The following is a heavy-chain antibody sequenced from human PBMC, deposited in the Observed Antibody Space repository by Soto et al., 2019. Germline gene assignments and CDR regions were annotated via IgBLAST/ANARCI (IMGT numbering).Heavy chain of an antibody. D-gene: IGHD5-12*01. V-gene: IGHV4-4*02. CDR2: VSHSGST. CDR1: SVSITSSNW. Sequence: QVQLQESGPGLVKPSGTLSLTCAVSSVSITSSNWWSWVRQPPGKGLEWIGEVSHSGSTNYIPSLKSRVTISVDKSSKQFSLRLSSVTAADTALYYCARNRYGGYDFDYWGQGTLVTVSS. J-gene: IGHJ4*02. CDR3: ARNRYGGYDFDY.